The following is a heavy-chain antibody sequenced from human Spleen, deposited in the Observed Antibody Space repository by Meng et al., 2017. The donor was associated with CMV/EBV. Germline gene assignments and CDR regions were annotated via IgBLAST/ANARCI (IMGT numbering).Heavy chain of an antibody. V-gene: IGHV3-7*01. CDR3: AREAGDIVVVLGGGTDAFDI. CDR1: GFTLSSYW. D-gene: IGHD2-2*01. CDR2: IKEDGSEK. Sequence: GGSLRLSCAASGFTLSSYWMSWVRQAPGKGLEWVANIKEDGSEKYYVDSVKGRFTISRDNAKNSLYLQMNSLRAEDTAVYYCAREAGDIVVVLGGGTDAFDIWGQGTMVTVSS. J-gene: IGHJ3*02.